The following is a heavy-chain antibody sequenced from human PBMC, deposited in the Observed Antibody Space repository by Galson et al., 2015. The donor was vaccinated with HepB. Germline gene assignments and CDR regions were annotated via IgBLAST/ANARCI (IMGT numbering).Heavy chain of an antibody. J-gene: IGHJ4*02. CDR2: INPSGGST. CDR3: ARDLYSSGWYLSPESPLDY. CDR1: GYTFTSYY. V-gene: IGHV1-46*04. Sequence: SVKVSCKASGYTFTSYYMHWVRQAPGQGLEWMGIINPSGGSTSYAQKLQGGVTMTRDTSTSTVYMELSSLRSEDTAVYYCARDLYSSGWYLSPESPLDYWGQGTLVTVSS. D-gene: IGHD6-19*01.